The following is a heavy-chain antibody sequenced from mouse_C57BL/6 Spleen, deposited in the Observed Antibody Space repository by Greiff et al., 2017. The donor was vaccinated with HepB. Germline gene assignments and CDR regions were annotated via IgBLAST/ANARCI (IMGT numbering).Heavy chain of an antibody. D-gene: IGHD1-1*01. Sequence: EVKLVESGEGLVKPGGSLKLSCAASGFTFSSYAMSWVRQTPEKRLEWVAYISSGGDYIYYADTVKGRFTISRDNARNTLYLQMSSLKSEDTAMYYCTRGERSSAWFAYWGQGTLVTVSA. CDR3: TRGERSSAWFAY. V-gene: IGHV5-9-1*02. CDR1: GFTFSSYA. CDR2: ISSGGDYI. J-gene: IGHJ3*01.